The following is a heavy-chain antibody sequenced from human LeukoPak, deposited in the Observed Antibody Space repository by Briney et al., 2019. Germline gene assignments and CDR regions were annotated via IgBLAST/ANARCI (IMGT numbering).Heavy chain of an antibody. V-gene: IGHV1-2*02. CDR2: INPQSGGT. Sequence: ASVKVSCKASGYTFTRYYIHWVRQAPGQGLEWMGWINPQSGGTGFAQKYQARVTMTRDTSIKTAYMELSSLRSGDTAVYFCARDPGYFVDSTVITPYYYMDVWGKGTAVTVPS. D-gene: IGHD2-15*01. J-gene: IGHJ6*03. CDR1: GYTFTRYY. CDR3: ARDPGYFVDSTVITPYYYMDV.